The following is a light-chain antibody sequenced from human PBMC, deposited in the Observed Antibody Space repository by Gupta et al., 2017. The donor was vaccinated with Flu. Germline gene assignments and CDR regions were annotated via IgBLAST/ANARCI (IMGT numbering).Light chain of an antibody. CDR3: QQLVRSPLT. CDR2: AAS. Sequence: PSSLSASVGDRVTITCRASQGVGTHLAWYQQKPGRAPDLLIYAASTLQSGVPSRFSGSGSGTEFTLTISSLQPADFATYYCQQLVRSPLTFGPGTKVDIK. J-gene: IGKJ3*01. CDR1: QGVGTH. V-gene: IGKV1-9*01.